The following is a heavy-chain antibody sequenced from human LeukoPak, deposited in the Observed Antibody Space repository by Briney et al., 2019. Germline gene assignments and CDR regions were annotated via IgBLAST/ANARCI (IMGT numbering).Heavy chain of an antibody. Sequence: GGSLTLSCAASGFIFSSYAMSWVREAPARGLEWVSSLRGNGDTFYADSVKGRFTLSRDEPRNTVYLHLNELGVEDTAVYYCAKASWVSTADAVLWGQGTVVTVSS. D-gene: IGHD3-16*01. V-gene: IGHV3-23*01. CDR2: LRGNGDT. CDR3: AKASWVSTADAVL. CDR1: GFIFSSYA. J-gene: IGHJ4*02.